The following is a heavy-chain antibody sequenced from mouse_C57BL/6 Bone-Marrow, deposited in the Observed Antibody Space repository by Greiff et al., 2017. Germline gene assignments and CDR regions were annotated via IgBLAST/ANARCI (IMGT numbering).Heavy chain of an antibody. CDR3: ARESGSGSYYYAMDY. Sequence: QVQLQQPGTELVKPGASVKLSCKASGYTFTSYWMHWVKQRPGQGLEWIGYINPSNGGTNYNQKFKGKATLTVDKSSSTAYMQLRSLTSEDSAVSYYARESGSGSYYYAMDYWGQGTSVTVSS. D-gene: IGHD1-1*01. CDR2: INPSNGGT. J-gene: IGHJ4*01. V-gene: IGHV1-53*01. CDR1: GYTFTSYW.